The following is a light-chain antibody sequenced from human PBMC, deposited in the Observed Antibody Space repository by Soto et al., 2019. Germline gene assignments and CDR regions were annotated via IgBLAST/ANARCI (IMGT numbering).Light chain of an antibody. CDR1: SGSIGSNS. CDR2: EDD. Sequence: NFMLTQPHSVSESPGKTVTISCSRSSGSIGSNSVQWYRQRPGSAPTIVIYEDDQRPSGVPNRFAGSIDRSSNSASLTISGLQTEDEADYCCQSYDTDIVVFGGRTKLTVL. J-gene: IGLJ2*01. CDR3: QSYDTDIVV. V-gene: IGLV6-57*04.